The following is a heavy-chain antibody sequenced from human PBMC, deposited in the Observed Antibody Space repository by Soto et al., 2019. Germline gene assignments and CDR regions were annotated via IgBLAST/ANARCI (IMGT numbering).Heavy chain of an antibody. CDR2: MNPNSGNT. D-gene: IGHD2-15*01. CDR1: GYTFTSND. V-gene: IGHV1-8*01. CDR3: ARGRLVVAATYYYYLAV. Sequence: GASVKVSCKASGYTFTSNDINWVRQATGQGLEWMGWMNPNSGNTGYAQKFQGRVTMTRNTSISTAYMELSSLGSEDTAVYYCARGRLVVAATYYYYLAVWGKGTTVTVYS. J-gene: IGHJ6*03.